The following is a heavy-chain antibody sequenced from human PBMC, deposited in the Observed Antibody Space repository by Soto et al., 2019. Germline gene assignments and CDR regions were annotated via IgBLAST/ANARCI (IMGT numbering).Heavy chain of an antibody. CDR1: GFTFSSYS. D-gene: IGHD3-16*01. CDR2: ISSSSSTI. V-gene: IGHV3-48*02. Sequence: QPGGSLRLSCAASGFTFSSYSMNWVRQAPGKGLEWVSYISSSSSTIYYTDSVKGRFTISRDNANNSLYLQMSSLRDDDTAVYYCARSRADGRYVYDYWGQGTLVTGSS. CDR3: ARSRADGRYVYDY. J-gene: IGHJ4*02.